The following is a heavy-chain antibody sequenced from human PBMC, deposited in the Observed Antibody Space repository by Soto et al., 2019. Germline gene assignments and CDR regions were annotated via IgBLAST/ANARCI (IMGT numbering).Heavy chain of an antibody. Sequence: QVQLQESGPGLVKPSETLSLTCTVSGGSISSYYWSWIRQPPRKGLEWIGYIYYIGSTNYNPSLKSRVTISVDTSKNQFSLNVRSVTAADTAVYYCAVNEGSRSSWTLFGMDVWGQGTTVTVSS. V-gene: IGHV4-59*01. CDR1: GGSISSYY. CDR2: IYYIGST. J-gene: IGHJ6*02. CDR3: AVNEGSRSSWTLFGMDV. D-gene: IGHD6-13*01.